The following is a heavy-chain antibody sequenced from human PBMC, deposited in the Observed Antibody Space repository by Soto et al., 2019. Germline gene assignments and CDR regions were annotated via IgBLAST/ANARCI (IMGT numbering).Heavy chain of an antibody. CDR1: GGSFSGYY. V-gene: IGHV4-34*01. J-gene: IGHJ4*02. CDR2: IDQSGST. CDR3: ARHNYGSGSTYFDY. Sequence: SETLSLTCAVYGGSFSGYYWNWLRQPPGEGLEWIGKIDQSGSTNYNPSLKSRVTISVDTSKNQFSLKLNSMTAADTAVYYCARHNYGSGSTYFDYWGQGTLVTVYS. D-gene: IGHD3-10*01.